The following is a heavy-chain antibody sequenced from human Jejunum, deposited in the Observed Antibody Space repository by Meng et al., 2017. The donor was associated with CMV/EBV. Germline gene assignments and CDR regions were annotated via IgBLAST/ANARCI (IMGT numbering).Heavy chain of an antibody. D-gene: IGHD3-3*01. CDR3: AREPWGGYYGPY. J-gene: IGHJ4*02. CDR1: GFTVSNSY. V-gene: IGHV3-53*01. Sequence: CAASGFTVSNSYMSWVRQAPGKGLEWVSNIYGGSSTYYVDSVKGRFTISRDNSKNTVYLQMSSLRAEDTATYYCAREPWGGYYGPYWGQGSLVTVSS. CDR2: IYGGSST.